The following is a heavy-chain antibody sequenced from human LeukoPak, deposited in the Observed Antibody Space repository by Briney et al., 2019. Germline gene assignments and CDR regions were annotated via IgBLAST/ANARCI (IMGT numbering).Heavy chain of an antibody. D-gene: IGHD3-9*01. CDR1: GFTFSSYA. V-gene: IGHV3-23*01. J-gene: IGHJ4*02. Sequence: PGGSLRLSCAASGFTFSSYAMSWVRQAPGQGLEWLSAISGSADNTNYAHTVQGRFTISRDNSKNTPYLQMNSLRADDTAVYYCAILVLDSSGYSYFDYWGPGSLVTVSS. CDR2: ISGSADNT. CDR3: AILVLDSSGYSYFDY.